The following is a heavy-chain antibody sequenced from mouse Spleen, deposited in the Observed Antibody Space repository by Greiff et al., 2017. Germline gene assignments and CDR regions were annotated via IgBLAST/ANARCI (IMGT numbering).Heavy chain of an antibody. V-gene: IGHV5-16*01. D-gene: IGHD2-5*01. CDR2: INYDGSST. CDR1: GFTFSDYY. J-gene: IGHJ4*01. CDR3: ARESPYSNYGDYYAMDY. Sequence: EVQLVESEGGLVQPGSSMKLSCTASGFTFSDYYMAWVRQVPEKGLEWVANINYDGSSTYYLDSLKSRFIISRDNAKNILYLQMSSLKSEDTATYYCARESPYSNYGDYYAMDYWGQGTSVTVSS.